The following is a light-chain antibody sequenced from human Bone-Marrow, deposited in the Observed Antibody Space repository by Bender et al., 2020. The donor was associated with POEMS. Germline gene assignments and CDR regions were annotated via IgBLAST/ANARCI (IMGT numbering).Light chain of an antibody. CDR3: QSYDSGVSGSV. V-gene: IGLV3-21*02. CDR2: DDS. Sequence: SYVLTQPPSVSVAPGQTARITCGGTKIESKSVHWYQQKPGQAPLLVVFDDSDRPSGIPDRFSGSKSGTSASLAISGLQAEDEATYYCQSYDSGVSGSVFGGGTKLTVL. J-gene: IGLJ3*02. CDR1: KIESKS.